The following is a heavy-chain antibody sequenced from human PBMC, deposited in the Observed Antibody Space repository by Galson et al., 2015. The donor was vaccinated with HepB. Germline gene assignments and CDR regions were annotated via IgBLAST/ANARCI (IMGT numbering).Heavy chain of an antibody. CDR3: ARAVQLERHPAPSDAFDI. CDR2: ISSSSSYI. V-gene: IGHV3-21*01. Sequence: SLRLSCAASGFTFSSYSMNWVRQAPGKGLEWVSSISSSSSYIYYADSVKGRFTISRDNAKNSLYLQMNSLRAEDTAVYYCARAVQLERHPAPSDAFDIWGQGTMVTVSS. CDR1: GFTFSSYS. J-gene: IGHJ3*02. D-gene: IGHD1-1*01.